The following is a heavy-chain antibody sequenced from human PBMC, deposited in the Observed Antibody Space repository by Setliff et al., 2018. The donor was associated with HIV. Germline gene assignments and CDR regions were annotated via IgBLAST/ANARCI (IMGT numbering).Heavy chain of an antibody. V-gene: IGHV3-30*02. D-gene: IGHD5-18*01. CDR3: AKMHTAMDPDTFDI. Sequence: GGSLRLSCAVSGLTFSRYGFHWVRQVPGKGLDWVTFIQYDESNKYYVDSVKGRFTISRDNSKNTMFLQMNSLRVEDTAIYYCAKMHTAMDPDTFDIWGQGTMVTVSS. CDR1: GLTFSRYG. J-gene: IGHJ3*02. CDR2: IQYDESNK.